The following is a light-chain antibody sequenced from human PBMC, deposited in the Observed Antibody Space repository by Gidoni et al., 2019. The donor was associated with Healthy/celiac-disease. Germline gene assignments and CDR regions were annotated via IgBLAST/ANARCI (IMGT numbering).Light chain of an antibody. Sequence: EKVLRQSPGTLSLSPGERATRSCRASQSVSSSYLAWYQQKPGQAPRLLIYGASSRATGIPDRFSVSGSGTDFTLTISRLEPEDFAVYYCQQYGSSLLFTFGPGTKVDIK. V-gene: IGKV3-20*01. CDR2: GAS. CDR3: QQYGSSLLFT. CDR1: QSVSSSY. J-gene: IGKJ3*01.